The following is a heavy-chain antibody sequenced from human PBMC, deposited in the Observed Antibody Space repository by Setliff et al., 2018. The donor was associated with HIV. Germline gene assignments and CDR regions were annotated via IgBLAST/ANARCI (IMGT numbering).Heavy chain of an antibody. D-gene: IGHD6-13*01. CDR2: IYNTGST. Sequence: SETLSLTCAVYGGSFSGYYWSWIRQHPGKGLEWIGYIYNTGSTYHSPSLESRVTISIDTSKNQFSLKLSSVTAADMAVYFCARGRGSSSSWPIDYWGQGTLVTVSS. CDR3: ARGRGSSSSWPIDY. V-gene: IGHV4-31*11. J-gene: IGHJ4*02. CDR1: GGSFSGYY.